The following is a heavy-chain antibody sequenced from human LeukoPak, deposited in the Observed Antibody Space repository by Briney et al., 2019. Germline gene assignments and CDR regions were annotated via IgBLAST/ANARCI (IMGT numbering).Heavy chain of an antibody. J-gene: IGHJ4*02. V-gene: IGHV4-59*01. CDR3: ARENVYYGSGSYYRDY. Sequence: SETLSLTCTVSGGSISSYYWSWIRQPPGKGLEWIGYIYYSGSTNYNPSLKSRVTISVDTSKNQFSLKLSSVTAADMAVYYCARENVYYGSGSYYRDYWGQGTLVTVSS. CDR1: GGSISSYY. D-gene: IGHD3-10*01. CDR2: IYYSGST.